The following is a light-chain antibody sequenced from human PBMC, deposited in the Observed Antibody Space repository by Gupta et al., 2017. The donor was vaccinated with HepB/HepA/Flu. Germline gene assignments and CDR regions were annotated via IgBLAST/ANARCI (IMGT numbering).Light chain of an antibody. V-gene: IGKV1-39*01. Sequence: DIQMTQSPSSLSASVGDRVTITCRASQTISIYLNWYQQKPGKAPNLLIYSASNLQSRVPSRFSGSGSGTDFTLTISSLQPEDFATYYCQQSDSTPYTFGQGTKLEIK. CDR1: QTISIY. CDR3: QQSDSTPYT. CDR2: SAS. J-gene: IGKJ2*01.